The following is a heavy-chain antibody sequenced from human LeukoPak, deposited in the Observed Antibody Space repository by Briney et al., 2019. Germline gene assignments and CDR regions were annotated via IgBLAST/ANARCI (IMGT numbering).Heavy chain of an antibody. CDR2: ISGSGGST. D-gene: IGHD3-22*01. CDR3: ASLRGRDSSGYYYTYFDY. CDR1: GFTFSSYA. J-gene: IGHJ4*02. Sequence: PGGSLRLSCAASGFTFSSYAMSWVRQAPGKGLEWVSAISGSGGSTYYADSVKGRFTISRDNAKNTLYLQMNSLRAEDTAVYYCASLRGRDSSGYYYTYFDYWGQGTLVTVSS. V-gene: IGHV3-23*01.